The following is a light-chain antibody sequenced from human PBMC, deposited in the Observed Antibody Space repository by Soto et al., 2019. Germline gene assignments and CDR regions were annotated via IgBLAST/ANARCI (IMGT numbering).Light chain of an antibody. CDR2: FAS. Sequence: DIQMTQSPSSVSASVGDRVTLTCRASQGIGDRLAWYQQKPGKVPQLLIYFASTLGSGVPSRFSGSGSGTDFILTINTLQADDFAVYYCQQQRTFGPGTKVDIK. CDR1: QGIGDR. CDR3: QQQRT. V-gene: IGKV1-12*01. J-gene: IGKJ1*01.